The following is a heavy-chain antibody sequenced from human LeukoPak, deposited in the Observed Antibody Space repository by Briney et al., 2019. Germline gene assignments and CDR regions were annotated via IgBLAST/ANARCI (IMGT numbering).Heavy chain of an antibody. D-gene: IGHD3-22*01. CDR3: ARGAHYYDSSGDAFDI. CDR2: IYSSEST. CDR1: GGSISSYY. Sequence: SETLSLTCTVSGGSISSYYWSWIRQPAGKGLEWIGHIYSSESTNYNPSLKSRVTMSVDTSKNQFSLKLSSVTAADTAVYYCARGAHYYDSSGDAFDIWGQGTMVTVSS. V-gene: IGHV4-4*07. J-gene: IGHJ3*02.